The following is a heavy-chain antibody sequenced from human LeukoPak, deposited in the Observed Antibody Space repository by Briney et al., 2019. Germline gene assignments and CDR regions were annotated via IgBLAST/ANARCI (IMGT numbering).Heavy chain of an antibody. Sequence: QSGGSLRLSCAASGFTFSSYWMSWVRQAPGKGLEWVANIKQDGSEKYYVDSVKGRFTISRDNAKNSLYLQMNSLRAEDTAVYYCARYSSRGFVNRGMDVWGQGTTVTVSS. CDR1: GFTFSSYW. J-gene: IGHJ6*02. V-gene: IGHV3-7*04. CDR2: IKQDGSEK. CDR3: ARYSSRGFVNRGMDV. D-gene: IGHD5-12*01.